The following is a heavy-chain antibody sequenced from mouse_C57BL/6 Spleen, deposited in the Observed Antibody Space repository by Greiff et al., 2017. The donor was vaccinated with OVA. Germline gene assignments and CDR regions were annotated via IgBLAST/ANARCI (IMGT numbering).Heavy chain of an antibody. J-gene: IGHJ2*01. V-gene: IGHV5-4*01. CDR3: ARDKGFYFDY. CDR2: ISDGGSYT. Sequence: EVPVVESGGGLVKPWGSLTLSCAASGFTFSSYAMSWVRQTPEKRLEWVATISDGGSYTYYPDNVKGRFTISRDNAKDNLYLQMSHLKSEDTAMYYCARDKGFYFDYWGQGTTLTVSS. CDR1: GFTFSSYA.